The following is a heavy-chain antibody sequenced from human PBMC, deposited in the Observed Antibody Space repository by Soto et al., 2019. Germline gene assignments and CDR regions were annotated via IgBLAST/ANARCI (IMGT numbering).Heavy chain of an antibody. D-gene: IGHD1-26*01. V-gene: IGHV1-18*04. CDR3: ARARMYSGAYHDY. J-gene: IGHJ4*02. CDR1: GYTFSNFG. Sequence: GPEVESPGASVKVSCKASGYTFSNFGINWVRQAPGQGLEWMGWITPYNGNANYAQKHQDRLTITTDTSTNTAYLELRSLRSYDTAVYFCARARMYSGAYHDYWGQGTLVTVSS. CDR2: ITPYNGNA.